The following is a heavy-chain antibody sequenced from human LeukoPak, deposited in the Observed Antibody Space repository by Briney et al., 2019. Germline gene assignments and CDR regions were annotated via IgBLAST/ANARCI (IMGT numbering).Heavy chain of an antibody. D-gene: IGHD6-13*01. J-gene: IGHJ4*02. CDR2: ISNSGGRT. CDR3: AKGTGTAQQLTFDY. CDR1: GFTFSSYA. V-gene: IGHV3-23*01. Sequence: GGSLRLSCAASGFTFSSYAMSWVRQAPGKGLEWVSSISNSGGRTFYTDSVKGRFTISRDNSKNTLYLQMNSLRAEDTAVYYCAKGTGTAQQLTFDYWGQGTLVTVSS.